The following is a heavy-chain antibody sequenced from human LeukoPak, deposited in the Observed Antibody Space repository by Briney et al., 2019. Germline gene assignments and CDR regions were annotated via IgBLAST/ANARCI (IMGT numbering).Heavy chain of an antibody. J-gene: IGHJ1*01. Sequence: ASVNVSCKASVYTFTSYDINWVRQATGQGLEWMGWMNPNSGNTGYAQKFQGRVTMTRNTSISTAYMELSSLRSEDTAVYYCARVLGYCSGGSCFQYFQHWGQGTLVTVSS. CDR3: ARVLGYCSGGSCFQYFQH. D-gene: IGHD2-15*01. CDR2: MNPNSGNT. CDR1: VYTFTSYD. V-gene: IGHV1-8*01.